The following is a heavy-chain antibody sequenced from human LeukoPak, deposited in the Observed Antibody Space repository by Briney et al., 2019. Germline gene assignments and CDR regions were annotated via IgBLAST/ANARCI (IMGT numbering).Heavy chain of an antibody. CDR1: GFIFSSYS. CDR2: ISSSISYI. J-gene: IGHJ6*04. Sequence: GGSLRLSCAASGFIFSSYSMNWVRQAPGKGLEWVSSISSSISYIYYADSLKGRFTISRDNAKNSLYLQMNSLRAEDTAVYYCAELGITMIGGVWGKGTTVTISS. D-gene: IGHD3-10*02. CDR3: AELGITMIGGV. V-gene: IGHV3-21*01.